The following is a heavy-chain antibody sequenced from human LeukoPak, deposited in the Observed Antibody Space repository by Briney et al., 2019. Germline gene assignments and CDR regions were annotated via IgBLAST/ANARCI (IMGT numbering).Heavy chain of an antibody. D-gene: IGHD6-13*01. V-gene: IGHV1-3*01. J-gene: IGHJ5*02. CDR2: INAGNGNT. Sequence: ASVKVSCKASGYTFTGYYMHWVRQAPGQSLEWMGWINAGNGNTKYSQNFQGRVTITRDTSASTAYMELSSLSSEDTAVYYCARDSYTGSWENWFDPWGQGTLVTVSS. CDR1: GYTFTGYY. CDR3: ARDSYTGSWENWFDP.